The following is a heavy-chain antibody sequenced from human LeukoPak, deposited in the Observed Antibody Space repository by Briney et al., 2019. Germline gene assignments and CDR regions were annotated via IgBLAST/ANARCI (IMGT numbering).Heavy chain of an antibody. V-gene: IGHV3-33*01. J-gene: IGHJ4*02. CDR3: ARDLRGFGELSTYFDY. CDR1: GFTFSSYG. Sequence: QPGRSLRLSCAASGFTFSSYGMHWVRQAPGKGLEWVAVIWYDGGNKYYADSVKGRFTISRDNSKNTLYLQMNSLRAEDTAVYYCARDLRGFGELSTYFDYWGQGTLVTVSS. D-gene: IGHD3-10*01. CDR2: IWYDGGNK.